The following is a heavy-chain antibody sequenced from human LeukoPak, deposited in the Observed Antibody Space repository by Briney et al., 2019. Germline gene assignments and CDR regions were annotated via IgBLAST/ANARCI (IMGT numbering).Heavy chain of an antibody. J-gene: IGHJ4*02. CDR3: APQGVYYFDY. CDR1: GFTFSSYG. V-gene: IGHV3-30*02. Sequence: PGGSLRLSCAASGFTFSSYGMHWVRQAPGKGLEWVAFIRYDGSNKYYADSVKGRFTISRDNSKNTLYLQMSSLRAEDTAVYYCAPQGVYYFDYWGQGTLVTVLS. CDR2: IRYDGSNK.